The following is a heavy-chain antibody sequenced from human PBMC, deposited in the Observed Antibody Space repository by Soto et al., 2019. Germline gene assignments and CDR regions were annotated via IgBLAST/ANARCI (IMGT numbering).Heavy chain of an antibody. Sequence: EVQLVESGGGLVKPGGSLRLSCAASGFTFSSYSMNWVRQAPGKGLEWVSSISSSSSYIYYADSVKGRFTISRDNAKNSLCLQMNSLRAEDTAVSYCARGGVAVAGTGYFDLWGRGTLVTVSS. D-gene: IGHD6-19*01. J-gene: IGHJ2*01. CDR1: GFTFSSYS. V-gene: IGHV3-21*01. CDR2: ISSSSSYI. CDR3: ARGGVAVAGTGYFDL.